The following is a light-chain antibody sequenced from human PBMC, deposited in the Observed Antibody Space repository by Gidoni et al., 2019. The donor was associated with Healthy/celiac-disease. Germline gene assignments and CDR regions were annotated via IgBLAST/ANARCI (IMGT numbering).Light chain of an antibody. V-gene: IGLV3-21*02. J-gene: IGLJ2*01. CDR1: NIGMKS. CDR3: QVWDSSSDHPV. CDR2: DVS. Sequence: SALLTQTPSGSGAPGQTARITCGGNNIGMKSVHLYQQNPGQAPVLVVYDVSDLPSGIPARFSCSNSGNTATLTISRVEAGDEADYYCQVWDSSSDHPVFCGGTKLTVL.